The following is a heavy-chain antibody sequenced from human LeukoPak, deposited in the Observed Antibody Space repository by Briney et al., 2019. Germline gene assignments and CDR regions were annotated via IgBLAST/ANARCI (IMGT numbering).Heavy chain of an antibody. CDR1: AFTFSGFT. V-gene: IGHV3-23*01. D-gene: IGHD3-22*01. J-gene: IGHJ6*02. CDR2: VSGSGGST. CDR3: AKSNDSPYYCYGMDV. Sequence: QSGGSLRFSCAASAFTFSGFTMSRVRQAPGKGLKWVFAVSGSGGSTSYADSVKVRFTISRDNSKNTLYLQMNSLRAEDTAVYYCAKSNDSPYYCYGMDVWGQGTTVTVSS.